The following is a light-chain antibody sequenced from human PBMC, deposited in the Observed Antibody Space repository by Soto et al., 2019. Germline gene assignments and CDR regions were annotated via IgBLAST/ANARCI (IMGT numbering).Light chain of an antibody. J-gene: IGLJ2*01. CDR1: SSDVGGYNY. CDR2: EDS. V-gene: IGLV2-14*01. Sequence: QSALTQPASVSGSPGQSITISCTGTSSDVGGYNYVSWYQQHPGKAPKLMIYEDSNRPSGVSNRFSGSKSGNTASLTISGLQAEDEADYSCNSYTSSSTYVVFGGGTKLTVL. CDR3: NSYTSSSTYVV.